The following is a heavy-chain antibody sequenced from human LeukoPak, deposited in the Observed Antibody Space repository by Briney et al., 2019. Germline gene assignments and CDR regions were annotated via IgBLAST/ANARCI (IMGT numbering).Heavy chain of an antibody. J-gene: IGHJ4*02. V-gene: IGHV3-30*02. CDR3: AKEKSRTGYFDY. D-gene: IGHD1-14*01. CDR2: IRYDGSNK. Sequence: PGGSLRLSCAASGFTFSSYGVHWVRQAPGKGLEWVAFIRYDGSNKYYADSVKGRFTISRDNSKNTLYLQMNSLRAEDTAVYYCAKEKSRTGYFDYWGQGTLVTVSS. CDR1: GFTFSSYG.